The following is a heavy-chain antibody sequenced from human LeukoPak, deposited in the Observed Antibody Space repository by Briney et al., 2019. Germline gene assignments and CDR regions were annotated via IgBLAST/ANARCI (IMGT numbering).Heavy chain of an antibody. CDR1: GFTFSDYG. J-gene: IGHJ4*02. D-gene: IGHD1-7*01. CDR3: AKIRVVFNWNYAYYFDY. Sequence: GGSLRLSCAASGFTFSDYGMHWVRQGPGTGLEWVALISYDGSDKYYADSVKSRFTISRDNSANTLYLQMNSLRAEDTAVYYCAKIRVVFNWNYAYYFDYWGQGTLVTVSS. CDR2: ISYDGSDK. V-gene: IGHV3-30*18.